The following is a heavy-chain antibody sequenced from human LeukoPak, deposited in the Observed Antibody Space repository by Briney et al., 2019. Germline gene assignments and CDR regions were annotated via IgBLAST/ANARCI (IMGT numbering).Heavy chain of an antibody. CDR1: GYTLTELS. Sequence: ASVKVSCKVSGYTLTELSMHWVRQAPGKGLEWMGGFDPEDGETIYAQKFQGRVTMTEDTSTDTAYMELSSLRSEDTAVYYCETVVYYDSSGYPPLYYFDYGAQEPLLPVP. D-gene: IGHD3-22*01. J-gene: IGHJ4*02. CDR3: ETVVYYDSSGYPPLYYFDY. CDR2: FDPEDGET. V-gene: IGHV1-24*01.